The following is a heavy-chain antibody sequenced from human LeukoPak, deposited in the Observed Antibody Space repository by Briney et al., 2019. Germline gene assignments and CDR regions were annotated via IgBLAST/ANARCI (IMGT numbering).Heavy chain of an antibody. J-gene: IGHJ4*02. Sequence: SETLSLTCAVYGGSFSGYYWSRIRQPPGKGLEWIGEINHSGSTNYNPSLKSRVTISVDTSKNQFSLKLSSVTAADTAVYYCARDGYSSGWYSFFDYWGQGTLVTVSS. D-gene: IGHD6-19*01. CDR3: ARDGYSSGWYSFFDY. CDR1: GGSFSGYY. CDR2: INHSGST. V-gene: IGHV4-34*01.